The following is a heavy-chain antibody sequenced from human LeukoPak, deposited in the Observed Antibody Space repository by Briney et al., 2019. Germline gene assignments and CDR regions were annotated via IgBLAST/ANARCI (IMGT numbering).Heavy chain of an antibody. Sequence: PGGSLRLSCAASGFTFSSYGMPWVRQAPGKGLEWVAVIWYDGSNKYYADSVKGRFTISRDNSKNTLYLQMNSLRAEDTAVYYCARGPLLRYSRHYYYYGMDVWGQGTTVTVSS. CDR3: ARGPLLRYSRHYYYYGMDV. D-gene: IGHD3-9*01. V-gene: IGHV3-33*01. CDR1: GFTFSSYG. J-gene: IGHJ6*02. CDR2: IWYDGSNK.